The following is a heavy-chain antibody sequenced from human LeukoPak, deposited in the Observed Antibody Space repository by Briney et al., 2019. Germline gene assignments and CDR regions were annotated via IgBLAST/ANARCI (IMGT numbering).Heavy chain of an antibody. CDR3: AREDTAMLDY. CDR2: IYYSGRT. D-gene: IGHD5-18*01. J-gene: IGHJ4*02. CDR1: GGSISSYY. Sequence: SAALSLTFTVYGGSISSYYWSWIRRRPGKGRERIGYIYYSGRTNYNPSLKSRLTISVDTSKNQFSLKLSSVPAADTAVYYCAREDTAMLDYWGQGTLVTVSS. V-gene: IGHV4-59*01.